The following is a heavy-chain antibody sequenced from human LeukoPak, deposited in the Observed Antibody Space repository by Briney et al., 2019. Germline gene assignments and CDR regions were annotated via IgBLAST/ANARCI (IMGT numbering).Heavy chain of an antibody. J-gene: IGHJ3*01. CDR3: VRGYIALTGYDAFDV. D-gene: IGHD3-9*01. CDR1: GGTFSSYA. CDR2: INPSGGSP. Sequence: GASVKVSCKASGGTFSSYAISWVRQAPGQGLEWMGIINPSGGSPAYAQKFQGRVSMTKDMSTSTVYMELSRLRSEDTAMYYCVRGYIALTGYDAFDVWGQGTVVTVSS. V-gene: IGHV1-46*01.